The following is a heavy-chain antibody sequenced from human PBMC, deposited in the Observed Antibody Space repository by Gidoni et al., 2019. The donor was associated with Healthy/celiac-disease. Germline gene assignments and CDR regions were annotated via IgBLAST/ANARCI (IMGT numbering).Heavy chain of an antibody. CDR2: ISYDGSNK. J-gene: IGHJ4*02. V-gene: IGHV3-30*01. CDR3: ARVLPSDY. Sequence: GLEWVAVISYDGSNKYYADSVKGRFTISRDNSKNTLYLQMNSLRAEDTAVYYCARVLPSDYWGQGTLVTVSS.